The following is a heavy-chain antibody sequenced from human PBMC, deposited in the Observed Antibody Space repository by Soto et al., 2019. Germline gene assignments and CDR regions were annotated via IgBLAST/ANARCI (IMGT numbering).Heavy chain of an antibody. CDR1: GYTFTSYG. CDR2: ISAYNGNT. J-gene: IGHJ4*02. CDR3: ARLRLRTTVTHNSLPYFDS. D-gene: IGHD4-17*01. Sequence: QVQLVQSGAEVKKPGASVKVSCKASGYTFTSYGISWVRQAPGQGLEWMGWISAYNGNTNYAQKLQGRVTMTTDTSTSTAYMELMSLRSDDTAVYYCARLRLRTTVTHNSLPYFDSWGQGTLVTVSS. V-gene: IGHV1-18*01.